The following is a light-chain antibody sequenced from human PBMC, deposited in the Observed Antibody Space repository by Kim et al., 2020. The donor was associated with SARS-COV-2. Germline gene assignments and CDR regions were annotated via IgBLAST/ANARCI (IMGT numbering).Light chain of an antibody. CDR2: DAS. CDR1: RVVSSY. J-gene: IGKJ4*02. V-gene: IGKV3D-11*01. Sequence: FPPGERATPSCRARRVVSSYLAWYQQKPGQAPRLLIHDASNRASGIPARFSGSGSGTDFTLTISSLEPEDFAVYYCQQRTNWPLTFGGGTKVEIK. CDR3: QQRTNWPLT.